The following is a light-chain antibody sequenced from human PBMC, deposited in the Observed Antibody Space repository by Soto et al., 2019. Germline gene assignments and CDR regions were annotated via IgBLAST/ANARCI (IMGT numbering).Light chain of an antibody. CDR3: TSYAGSNNWV. CDR2: EVS. V-gene: IGLV2-8*01. CDR1: SSDVGDYNY. J-gene: IGLJ3*02. Sequence: QSALTQPPSASGSPGQSVTFSCTGTSSDVGDYNYVSWYQQHPGKAPKPMTYEVSRRPSGVPDRFSGSKSGNTASLTVAGVQADDEADYYCTSYAGSNNWVFGGGTKLTVL.